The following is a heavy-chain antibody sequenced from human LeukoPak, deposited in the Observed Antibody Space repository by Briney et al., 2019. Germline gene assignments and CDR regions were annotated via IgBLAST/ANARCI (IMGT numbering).Heavy chain of an antibody. D-gene: IGHD5-18*01. CDR3: AKDKHTAMVKGYYGMDV. V-gene: IGHV3-23*01. Sequence: AGGSLRLSCAASGFTLSSYAMSWVRQAPGKGLEWVSAISGSGGSTYYADSVKGRFTISRDNSKNTLYLQMNSLRAEDTAVYYCAKDKHTAMVKGYYGMDVWGQGTTVTVSS. CDR1: GFTLSSYA. J-gene: IGHJ6*02. CDR2: ISGSGGST.